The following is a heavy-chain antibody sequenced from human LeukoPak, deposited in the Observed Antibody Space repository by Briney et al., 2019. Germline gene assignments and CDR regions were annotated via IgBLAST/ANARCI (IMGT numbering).Heavy chain of an antibody. CDR1: GGSISSYY. Sequence: SETLPLTCTVSGGSISSYYWSWIRQPAGKGLEWIGRIYTSGSTNYNPSLKSRVTMSVDTSKNQFSLKLSSVTAADTAVYYCVREGYYDFWSGYYGNWFDPWGQGTLVTVSS. J-gene: IGHJ5*02. V-gene: IGHV4-4*07. CDR3: VREGYYDFWSGYYGNWFDP. CDR2: IYTSGST. D-gene: IGHD3-3*01.